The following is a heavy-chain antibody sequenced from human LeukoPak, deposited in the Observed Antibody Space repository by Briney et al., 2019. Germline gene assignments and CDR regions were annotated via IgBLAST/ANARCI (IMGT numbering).Heavy chain of an antibody. CDR2: IYYSGNT. CDR3: ARIDYYYYYMDV. V-gene: IGHV4-39*01. CDR1: GGSISSSNYY. J-gene: IGHJ6*03. Sequence: SETLSLTCTVSGGSISSSNYYWGWIRQPPGKGLEWIGSIYYSGNTYYNPSLKSRVTISVDTSKNQFSLKLSSVTAADTAVYYCARIDYYYYYMDVWGKGTTVTISS.